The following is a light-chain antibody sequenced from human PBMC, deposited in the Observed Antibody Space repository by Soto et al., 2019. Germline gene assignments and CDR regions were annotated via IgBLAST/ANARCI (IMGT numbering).Light chain of an antibody. CDR1: QNINTW. J-gene: IGKJ1*01. CDR3: QQYNDFPET. CDR2: RAS. V-gene: IGKV1-5*03. Sequence: DIQMTQSPPTLSAFVGDRVTITCRASQNINTWLAWYQQKPGKAPNVLIYRASTLETGVPSRFSGSGFGTEFTLTISSLQADDVATYYCQQYNDFPETFGQGTKVEIK.